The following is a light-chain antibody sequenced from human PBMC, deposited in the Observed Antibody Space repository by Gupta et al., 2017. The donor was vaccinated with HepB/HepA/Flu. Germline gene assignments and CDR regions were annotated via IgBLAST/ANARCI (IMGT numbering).Light chain of an antibody. Sequence: QTVETQEPSFSVSPGGTVTLTCGLSSGSVSTSYYPSWYQLTPGQAPRTLIYSTNTRSSGVPDRFSGSILGNKAALTITGAQADDESTYYCVLYMGSGIWVFGGGTKLTVL. CDR3: VLYMGSGIWV. V-gene: IGLV8-61*01. CDR2: STN. J-gene: IGLJ3*02. CDR1: SGSVSTSYY.